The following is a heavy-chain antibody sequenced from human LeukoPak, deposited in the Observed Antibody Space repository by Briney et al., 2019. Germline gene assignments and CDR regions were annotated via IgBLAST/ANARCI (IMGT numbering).Heavy chain of an antibody. J-gene: IGHJ4*02. Sequence: GGSLRLSCSASGFTFDNYAMHWVRQAPMKGLEWVASINWRSDEIGYADSVKGRFTISRDNAKNSLYLQMNSLRAEDTALYYCARAYNWNYGVAYWGQGTLVTVSS. CDR2: INWRSDEI. CDR3: ARAYNWNYGVAY. D-gene: IGHD1-7*01. V-gene: IGHV3-9*01. CDR1: GFTFDNYA.